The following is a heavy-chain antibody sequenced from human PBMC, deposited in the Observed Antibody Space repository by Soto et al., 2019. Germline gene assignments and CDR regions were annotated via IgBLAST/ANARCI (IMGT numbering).Heavy chain of an antibody. J-gene: IGHJ4*02. Sequence: ASVKVSCKASGYTFTSYAMHWVRQAPGQRLEWTGWINAGNGNTKYSQKFQGRVTITRDTSASTAYMELSSLRSEDTAVYYCATLSITMVRGVIILSDDITTNFDYWGQGTLVTVSS. CDR1: GYTFTSYA. D-gene: IGHD3-10*01. CDR3: ATLSITMVRGVIILSDDITTNFDY. CDR2: INAGNGNT. V-gene: IGHV1-3*01.